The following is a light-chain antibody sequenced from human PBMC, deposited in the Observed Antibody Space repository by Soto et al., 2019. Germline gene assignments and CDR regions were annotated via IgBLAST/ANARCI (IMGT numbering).Light chain of an antibody. CDR2: DVS. J-gene: IGLJ2*01. Sequence: QSVLTQPASVSGSPGQSITISCTGTSSDVGGYNYVSWYQQHPGKAPKLMIYDVSNRPSGVSNRFSGSKSGNTASLTISGLQAEDVADYYCSSYTSSSTLVFGGGTQLTVL. V-gene: IGLV2-14*01. CDR1: SSDVGGYNY. CDR3: SSYTSSSTLV.